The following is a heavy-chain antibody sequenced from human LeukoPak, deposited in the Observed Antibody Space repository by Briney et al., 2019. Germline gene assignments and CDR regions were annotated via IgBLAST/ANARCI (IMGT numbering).Heavy chain of an antibody. CDR1: GFDFSSHW. V-gene: IGHV3-7*03. CDR3: AKVVGASSY. CDR2: IKQDESGK. Sequence: PGGSLRLSCVASGFDFSSHWMSWVRQAPGKGLEWVANIKQDESGKYYVDSVKGRFTISRDNSKNTLYLQMNSLRAEDTAVYYCAKVVGASSYWGQGTLVTVSS. D-gene: IGHD1-26*01. J-gene: IGHJ4*02.